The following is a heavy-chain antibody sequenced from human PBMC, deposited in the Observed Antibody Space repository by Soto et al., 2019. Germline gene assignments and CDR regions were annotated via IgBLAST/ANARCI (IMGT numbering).Heavy chain of an antibody. CDR1: GGSISSYY. CDR2: IYYSGST. J-gene: IGHJ6*02. Sequence: PSETLSLSCTVSGGSISSYYWSWIRQPPGKGLEWIGYIYYSGSTNYNPSLKSRVTISVDTSKNQFSLKLSSVTAADTAVYYCARGGGGYYDSSGYLFVSAYYYYGMDVWGHGTTVTV. V-gene: IGHV4-59*01. D-gene: IGHD3-22*01. CDR3: ARGGGGYYDSSGYLFVSAYYYYGMDV.